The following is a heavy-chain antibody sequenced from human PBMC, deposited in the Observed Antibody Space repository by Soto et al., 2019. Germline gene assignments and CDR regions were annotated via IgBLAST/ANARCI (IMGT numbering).Heavy chain of an antibody. J-gene: IGHJ4*02. Sequence: GGSLRLSCAASGFTISSYWMHWVRQAPGKGLVWVSRINSDGSSTSYADSVKGRFTISRDNAKNTLYLQMNSLRAEDTAVYYCARGPPAGGFLEWLLPHDYWGQGTLVTVSS. CDR2: INSDGSST. CDR3: ARGPPAGGFLEWLLPHDY. V-gene: IGHV3-74*01. CDR1: GFTISSYW. D-gene: IGHD3-3*01.